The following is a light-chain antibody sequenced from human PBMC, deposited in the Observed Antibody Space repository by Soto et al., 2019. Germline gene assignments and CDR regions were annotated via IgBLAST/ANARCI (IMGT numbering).Light chain of an antibody. CDR1: NIGGKS. Sequence: SYELTQPPSVSVAPGQTARITCGGNNIGGKSVHWYQQKPGQAPVLVVNDVSDRPSGIPERFSGSKSGNTATLTISRVEAGDEADYYCQVWDSSSDHVVFGGGTLLTVL. J-gene: IGLJ3*02. CDR3: QVWDSSSDHVV. V-gene: IGLV3-21*02. CDR2: DVS.